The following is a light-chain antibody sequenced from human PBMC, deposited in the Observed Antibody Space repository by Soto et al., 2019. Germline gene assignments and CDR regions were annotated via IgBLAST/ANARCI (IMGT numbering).Light chain of an antibody. CDR1: SSDIGVYNY. J-gene: IGLJ1*01. V-gene: IGLV2-8*01. CDR3: SSYGGSNNFV. CDR2: EVS. Sequence: QSALTQPPSASGSPGQSVTVSYTGTSSDIGVYNYVSWYQHHPGKAPKLMIYEVSKRPSGVPDRFSGSKSGNTASLTVSGLQAEDEADYYCSSYGGSNNFVFGTGTKVTVL.